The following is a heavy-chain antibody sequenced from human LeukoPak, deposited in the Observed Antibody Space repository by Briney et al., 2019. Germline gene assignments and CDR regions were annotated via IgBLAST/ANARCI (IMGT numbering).Heavy chain of an antibody. V-gene: IGHV3-23*01. D-gene: IGHD3-10*01. J-gene: IGHJ6*03. CDR1: GFTFSSYA. Sequence: GGSLRLSCAASGFTFSSYAMSWVRQAPGKGLEWVSAISGSGGSTYYADSVKGRFTISRDNSKNTLYLQMNSLRAEDTAVYYCAKDGYGSGDYYYYYYMDVWGKGTTVTVSS. CDR3: AKDGYGSGDYYYYYYMDV. CDR2: ISGSGGST.